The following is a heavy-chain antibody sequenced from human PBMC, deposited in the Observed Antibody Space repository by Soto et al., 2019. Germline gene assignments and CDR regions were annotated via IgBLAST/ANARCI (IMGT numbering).Heavy chain of an antibody. D-gene: IGHD4-17*01. V-gene: IGHV1-69*01. Sequence: QVQLVQSGAEVKKPGSSVRVSCKASVGTLNSYTISWVRQAPGQGLEWMGGIIPVFGTTDYAQKFQGRVTINADQSTGSAYLDLFSLRSEDTAIYYCSISNSYGRGDFWGQGTLVTVSS. CDR1: VGTLNSYT. J-gene: IGHJ4*02. CDR2: IIPVFGTT. CDR3: SISNSYGRGDF.